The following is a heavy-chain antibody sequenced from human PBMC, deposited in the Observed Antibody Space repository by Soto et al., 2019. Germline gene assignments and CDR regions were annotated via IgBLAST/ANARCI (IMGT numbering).Heavy chain of an antibody. D-gene: IGHD2-15*01. J-gene: IGHJ5*02. CDR2: IYYSGST. CDR3: ARSHIVVVVAATAGWFDP. V-gene: IGHV4-30-4*01. Sequence: SETLSLTCTVSGGSISSGDYYWSWIRQPPGKGLEWIGYIYYSGSTYYNPSLKSRVTISVDTSKNQFSLKLSSVTAADTAVYYCARSHIVVVVAATAGWFDPWGQGTPVTASS. CDR1: GGSISSGDYY.